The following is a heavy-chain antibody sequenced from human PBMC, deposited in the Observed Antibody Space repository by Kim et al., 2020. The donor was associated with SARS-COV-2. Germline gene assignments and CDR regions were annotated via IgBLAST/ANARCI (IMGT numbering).Heavy chain of an antibody. CDR1: GFTFSSYA. V-gene: IGHV3-23*01. CDR3: AKRRWGIAAAGRGAFDI. Sequence: GGSLRLSCAASGFTFSSYAMSWVRQAPGKGLEWVSAISGSGGSTYYADSVKGRFTISRDNSKNTLYLQMNSLRAEDTAVYYCAKRRWGIAAAGRGAFDIWGQGTMVTVSS. J-gene: IGHJ3*02. CDR2: ISGSGGST. D-gene: IGHD6-13*01.